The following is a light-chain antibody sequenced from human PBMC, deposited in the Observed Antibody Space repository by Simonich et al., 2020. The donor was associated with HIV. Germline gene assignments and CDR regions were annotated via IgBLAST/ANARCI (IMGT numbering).Light chain of an antibody. CDR3: MQSKQLPIT. CDR2: EVS. Sequence: IVMTQSPLSLPVTPGEPTSISCRSSQSLLHSNGYNYLDWYLQKPGQSPQRLIYEVSNRFSGVPDRFSGSGSETDFTLKISRVQAEDVGVYYCMQSKQLPITFGQGTRLEIK. J-gene: IGKJ5*01. CDR1: QSLLHSNGYNY. V-gene: IGKV2D-29*02.